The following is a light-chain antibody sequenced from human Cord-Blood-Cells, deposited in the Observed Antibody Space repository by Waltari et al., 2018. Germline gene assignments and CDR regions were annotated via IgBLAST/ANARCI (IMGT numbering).Light chain of an antibody. J-gene: IGKJ1*01. CDR2: DAS. V-gene: IGKV1-5*01. CDR3: QQYNSYSWT. Sequence: DIQITQSPSTLSSSVRDRVTITCRASQSISSWLAWYQQKPGKAPKLLIYDASSLESGVPSRFSGSGSGTEFTLTISSLQPDDFATYYCQQYNSYSWTFGQGTKVEIK. CDR1: QSISSW.